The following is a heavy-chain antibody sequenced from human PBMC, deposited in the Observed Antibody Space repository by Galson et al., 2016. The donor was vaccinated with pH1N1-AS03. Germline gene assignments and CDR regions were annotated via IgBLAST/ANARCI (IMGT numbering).Heavy chain of an antibody. CDR2: IWYDGSNK. J-gene: IGHJ4*02. Sequence: SLRLSCAASGFTFNTYGMHWVRQTPGKGLEWVADIWYDGSNKYYADSVKGRFTISRDNAKNTLYLQMSSLRAEDTAVYYCARGQGYKSGYFDTDFWGRGTLVTVSS. CDR1: GFTFNTYG. CDR3: ARGQGYKSGYFDTDF. D-gene: IGHD3-3*01. V-gene: IGHV3-33*01.